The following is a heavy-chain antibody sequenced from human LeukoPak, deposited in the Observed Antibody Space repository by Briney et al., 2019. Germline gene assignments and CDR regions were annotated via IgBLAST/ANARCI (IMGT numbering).Heavy chain of an antibody. CDR3: AKATGYLL. J-gene: IGHJ4*02. CDR2: IEGGGTT. Sequence: GGSLRLSCAASGFTVSTTYINWVRQAPGKGLEWVSIIEGGGTTYYADSVKGRFTISRDNSENTLYLQMNSLRAEDTAVYYCAKATGYLLWGQGTLVIVSS. V-gene: IGHV3-53*01. D-gene: IGHD1-14*01. CDR1: GFTVSTTY.